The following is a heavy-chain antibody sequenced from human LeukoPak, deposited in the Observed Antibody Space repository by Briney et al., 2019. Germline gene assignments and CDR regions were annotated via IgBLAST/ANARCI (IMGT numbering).Heavy chain of an antibody. Sequence: GGSLRLSCAASGFTFSNSWMTWVRQAPGKGLEWVANIKQNGSEKNYVDSVKGRFTISRDNAMNSLYLQMNSLRAEDTAVYYCARGSGCYRSHGAFDIWCQGKMVTVSS. D-gene: IGHD3-10*01. J-gene: IGHJ3*02. CDR3: ARGSGCYRSHGAFDI. CDR1: GFTFSNSW. V-gene: IGHV3-7*01. CDR2: IKQNGSEK.